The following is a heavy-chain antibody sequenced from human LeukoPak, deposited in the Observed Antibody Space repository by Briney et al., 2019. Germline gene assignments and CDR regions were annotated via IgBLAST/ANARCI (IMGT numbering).Heavy chain of an antibody. Sequence: GGSLRLSCAASGFTISSYWMNWARQAPGKGLEWVASINHNGNVNYYVDSVKGRFTISRDNAKNSLYLQMSNLRAEDTAVYFCARGGGLAVWGQGATVTFSS. J-gene: IGHJ6*02. CDR1: GFTISSYW. CDR3: ARGGGLAV. D-gene: IGHD3-16*01. V-gene: IGHV3-7*03. CDR2: INHNGNVN.